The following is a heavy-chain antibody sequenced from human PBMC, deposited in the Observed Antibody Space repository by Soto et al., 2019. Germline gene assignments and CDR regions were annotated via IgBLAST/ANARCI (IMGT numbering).Heavy chain of an antibody. J-gene: IGHJ5*02. V-gene: IGHV4-59*01. CDR1: GAPITIKY. Sequence: SETLTLTCTVTGAPITIKYWSWIRQAPGKGLEWIGYIYYSGSTTYNPSLKSRVTMSADTSKDQFSLKLHSVTAADTAEYYCARGAAGAYDLWGTGTLVPVS. D-gene: IGHD3-16*01. CDR2: IYYSGST. CDR3: ARGAAGAYDL.